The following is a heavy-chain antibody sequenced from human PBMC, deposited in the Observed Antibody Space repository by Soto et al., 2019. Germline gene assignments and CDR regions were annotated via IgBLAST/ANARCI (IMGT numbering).Heavy chain of an antibody. CDR3: AKDLIIPYGDYNWFDP. CDR1: GFTFSSYA. V-gene: IGHV3-23*01. CDR2: ISGSGGST. J-gene: IGHJ5*02. Sequence: GGSLRLSCAASGFTFSSYAMSWVRQAPGKGLEWVSAISGSGGSTYYADSVKGRFTISRDNSKNTLYLQMNSLRAEDTAVYYCAKDLIIPYGDYNWFDPWGQGTLVTVSS. D-gene: IGHD4-17*01.